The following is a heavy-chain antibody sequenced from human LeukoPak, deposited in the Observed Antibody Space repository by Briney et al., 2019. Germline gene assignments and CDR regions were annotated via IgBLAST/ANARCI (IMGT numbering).Heavy chain of an antibody. CDR3: ARGASH. V-gene: IGHV4-61*05. Sequence: SETLSLTCTVSGGSISSSSYYWGWIRQPPGKGLEWIGYIYYSGTTKFNPSLKSRVTISLDMSKNQISLRLNSVTAADTAVYYCARGASHWGQGTLVTVSS. D-gene: IGHD4/OR15-4a*01. J-gene: IGHJ4*02. CDR2: IYYSGTT. CDR1: GGSISSSSYY.